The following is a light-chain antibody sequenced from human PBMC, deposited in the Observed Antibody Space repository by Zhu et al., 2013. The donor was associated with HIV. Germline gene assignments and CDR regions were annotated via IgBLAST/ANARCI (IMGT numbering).Light chain of an antibody. J-gene: IGKJ2*01. Sequence: EIVLTQSPATLSLSPGERATLSCRASQSVSSYLAWYQHKAGQAPRLPIYDASNRAPGIPARFGGSGSGTDFTLTISRLEPEDFAVYYCQQYGSSPRTFGQGTKLEIK. CDR3: QQYGSSPRT. CDR1: QSVSSY. CDR2: DAS. V-gene: IGKV3-20*01.